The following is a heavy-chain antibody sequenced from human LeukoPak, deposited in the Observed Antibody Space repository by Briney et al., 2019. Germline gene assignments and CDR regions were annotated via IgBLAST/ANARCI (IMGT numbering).Heavy chain of an antibody. CDR2: IYYSGST. V-gene: IGHV4-39*07. CDR1: GGSISSSSYY. Sequence: PSETLSLTCTVSGGSISSSSYYWGWIRQPPGKGLEWIGSIYYSGSTYYNPSLKSRVTISVDTSKNQFSLKLSSVTAADTAVYYCARLAIDYGDFDYWGQGTLVTVSS. J-gene: IGHJ4*02. D-gene: IGHD4-17*01. CDR3: ARLAIDYGDFDY.